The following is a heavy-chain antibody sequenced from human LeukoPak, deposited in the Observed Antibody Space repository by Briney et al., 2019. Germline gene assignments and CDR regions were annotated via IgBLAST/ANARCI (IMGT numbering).Heavy chain of an antibody. D-gene: IGHD6-19*01. CDR3: NTRLSGWVDY. CDR2: IKRKTDGGTS. J-gene: IGHJ4*02. V-gene: IGHV3-15*01. Sequence: GGSLRLSCAASGFTFTNAWMSWVRQAPGKGLEWVGRIKRKTDGGTSDYAAPVKGRFTISRDDSKNTLYLQMNSLKPEDTGVYYCNTRLSGWVDYWGQGTLVTVSS. CDR1: GFTFTNAW.